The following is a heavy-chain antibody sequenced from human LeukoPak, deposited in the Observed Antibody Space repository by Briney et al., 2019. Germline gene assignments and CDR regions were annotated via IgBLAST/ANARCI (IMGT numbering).Heavy chain of an antibody. Sequence: SETLSLTFTVSVGSLNNYYWSWIRQPPGKGLAWIAYIYSSGSTNYNPSLKSRVTISVDTSKNQFSLKLTSVTAADTAVYYCARDRHGSGSAHSFDPWGQGILVTVSS. J-gene: IGHJ5*02. CDR1: VGSLNNYY. D-gene: IGHD3-10*01. V-gene: IGHV4-59*01. CDR2: IYSSGST. CDR3: ARDRHGSGSAHSFDP.